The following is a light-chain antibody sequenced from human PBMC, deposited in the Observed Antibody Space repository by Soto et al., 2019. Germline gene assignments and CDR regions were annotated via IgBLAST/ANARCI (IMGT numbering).Light chain of an antibody. CDR2: GAS. J-gene: IGKJ1*01. CDR1: QSVISSY. V-gene: IGKV3-20*01. Sequence: VVTQCPCSLSLSPGERATLFCRASQSVISSYLAWYQQKPGQAPRLLIYGASSRATGIPDRFSGSGSGTDFTLTISRLEPEDFAVYYCQQYGRSPEWTFGQGTKVDIK. CDR3: QQYGRSPEWT.